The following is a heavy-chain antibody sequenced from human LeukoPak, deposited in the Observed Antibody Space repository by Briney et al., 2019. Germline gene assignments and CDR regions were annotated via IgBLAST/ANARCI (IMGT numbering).Heavy chain of an antibody. J-gene: IGHJ4*02. D-gene: IGHD3-10*01. Sequence: SQTLSLTCTVSGGSISSGGYYWSWIRQHPGKGLEWIGYIYYSGSTYYNPSLKSRVTISVDTSKNQFSLKLSSVTAAGTAVYYCARGNYGSGSYYFDYWGQGTLVTVSS. CDR2: IYYSGST. V-gene: IGHV4-31*03. CDR3: ARGNYGSGSYYFDY. CDR1: GGSISSGGYY.